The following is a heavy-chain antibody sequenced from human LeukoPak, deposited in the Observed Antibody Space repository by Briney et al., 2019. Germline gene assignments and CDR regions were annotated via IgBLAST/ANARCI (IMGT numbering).Heavy chain of an antibody. Sequence: PSETLSLTCAVYGGSFSGYYWSWIRQPPGKGLEWIGEINHSGSTNYNPSLKSRVTISVDTSKNQFSLKLSSVTAADTAVYYCARVRDSSGYYKYYYYYMDVWGKGTTVTVSS. D-gene: IGHD3-22*01. CDR2: INHSGST. V-gene: IGHV4-34*01. J-gene: IGHJ6*03. CDR3: ARVRDSSGYYKYYYYYMDV. CDR1: GGSFSGYY.